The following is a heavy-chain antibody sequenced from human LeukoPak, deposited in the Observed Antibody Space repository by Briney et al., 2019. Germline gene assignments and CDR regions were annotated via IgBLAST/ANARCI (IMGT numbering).Heavy chain of an antibody. CDR3: AKEDMITFGGVIAHDY. J-gene: IGHJ4*02. V-gene: IGHV3-30-3*01. CDR1: GFTFSDYA. Sequence: GRSLRLSCAASGFTFSDYAVQWIRQAPGKGLKWVAIISFDGNHKYYADSVRGRFTISRDNSKNTLYLQMNSLRAEDTAVYYCAKEDMITFGGVIAHDYWGQGTLVTVSS. CDR2: ISFDGNHK. D-gene: IGHD3-16*02.